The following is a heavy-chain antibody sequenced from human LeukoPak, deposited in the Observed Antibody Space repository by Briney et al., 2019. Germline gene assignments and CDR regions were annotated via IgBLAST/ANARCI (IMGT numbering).Heavy chain of an antibody. CDR3: ARGRGYSSGYKRFDY. CDR2: INHSGST. V-gene: IGHV4-34*01. CDR1: GGSFSGYY. D-gene: IGHD6-19*01. J-gene: IGHJ4*02. Sequence: SETLSLTCAVYGGSFSGYYWSWIRQPPGKGLEWIGEINHSGSTNYNPSLKSRVTISVDTSKNQFSLKLSSVTAADTAVYYCARGRGYSSGYKRFDYWGQGTLVTVSS.